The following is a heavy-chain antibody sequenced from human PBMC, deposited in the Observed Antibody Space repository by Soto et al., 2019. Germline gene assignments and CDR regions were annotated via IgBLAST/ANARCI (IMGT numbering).Heavy chain of an antibody. V-gene: IGHV3-74*01. Sequence: EVQLVDSGGGLVQPGGSLRLSCAASGFTFSSYWIHWVRQAPGEGLVWVSRIKGDGITTNYADSVKGRFTISRDYAKNTVFMQMNSLRAEDTAVYYCERGAFGAYYLDYWGQGTLVTVSS. D-gene: IGHD3-3*01. CDR2: IKGDGITT. CDR1: GFTFSSYW. CDR3: ERGAFGAYYLDY. J-gene: IGHJ4*02.